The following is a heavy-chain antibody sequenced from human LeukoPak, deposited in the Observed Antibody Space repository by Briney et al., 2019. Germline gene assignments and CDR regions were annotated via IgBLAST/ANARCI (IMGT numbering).Heavy chain of an antibody. CDR1: GGSISSYY. CDR3: ARQMYYDFWSGYAPNWFDP. J-gene: IGHJ5*02. D-gene: IGHD3-3*01. CDR2: IYYSGST. V-gene: IGHV4-59*08. Sequence: TSETLSLTCTVSGGSISSYYWSWIRQPPGKGPEWIGYIYYSGSTNYNPSLKSRVTISVDTSKNQFSLKLSSVTAADTAVYYCARQMYYDFWSGYAPNWFDPWGQGTLVTVSS.